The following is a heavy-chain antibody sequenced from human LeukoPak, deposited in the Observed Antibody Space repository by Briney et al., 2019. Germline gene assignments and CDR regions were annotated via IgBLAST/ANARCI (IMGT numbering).Heavy chain of an antibody. Sequence: GGSLRLSCAASGFTFSSYAMNWVRQAPGKGLEWVSTISGSGGSTYSADSVKGRFTISRDNSKNTLYLQMNSLRAEDTAVYYCAKEWSGRGPMDVWGQGTMVTVSS. D-gene: IGHD3-10*01. J-gene: IGHJ3*01. CDR1: GFTFSSYA. CDR3: AKEWSGRGPMDV. CDR2: ISGSGGST. V-gene: IGHV3-23*01.